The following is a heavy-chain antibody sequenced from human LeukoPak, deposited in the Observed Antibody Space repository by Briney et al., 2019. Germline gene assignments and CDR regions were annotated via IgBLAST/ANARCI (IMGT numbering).Heavy chain of an antibody. V-gene: IGHV4-30-4*08. J-gene: IGHJ5*02. D-gene: IGHD6-13*01. CDR1: GGSISSGDYY. Sequence: PSETLSLTCTVSGGSISSGDYYWGWIRQPPGTGLEWIGYIYYSGSTYYNPSLKSRVTISVDTSKNQFSLKLSSVTAADTAVYYCARGEQQLVPSWFDPWGQGTLVTVSS. CDR2: IYYSGST. CDR3: ARGEQQLVPSWFDP.